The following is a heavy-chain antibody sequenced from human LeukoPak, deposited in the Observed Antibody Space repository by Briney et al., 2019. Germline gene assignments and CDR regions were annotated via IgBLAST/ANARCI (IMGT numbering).Heavy chain of an antibody. D-gene: IGHD1-1*01. J-gene: IGHJ5*02. V-gene: IGHV4-4*02. CDR2: IYHSGST. CDR3: ARVMRTPELEFTGDWFDP. CDR1: GCSISSSNW. Sequence: SGTLSLTCAVSGCSISSSNWWSRGRPPPGEGLEWVGEIYHSGSTNYNPSLKGRVTISVDKSTNQFSLKLSSVTAADTAVYYCARVMRTPELEFTGDWFDPWGQGTLVTVSS.